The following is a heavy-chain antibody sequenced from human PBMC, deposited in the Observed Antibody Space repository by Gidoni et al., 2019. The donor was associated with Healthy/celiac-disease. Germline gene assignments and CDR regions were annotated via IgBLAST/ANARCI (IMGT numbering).Heavy chain of an antibody. CDR3: ARGGDGIVVVTAGFDY. V-gene: IGHV4-59*01. J-gene: IGHJ4*02. Sequence: GLEWIGYMYYSGSTNYNPSLKSRVTISVDTSKKQLSLKLSSVTAADTAVYYCARGGDGIVVVTAGFDYWGQGTLVTVSS. CDR2: MYYSGST. D-gene: IGHD2-21*02.